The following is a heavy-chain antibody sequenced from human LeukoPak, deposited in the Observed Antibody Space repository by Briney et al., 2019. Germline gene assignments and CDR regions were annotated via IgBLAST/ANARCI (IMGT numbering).Heavy chain of an antibody. Sequence: ASVKVSCKASGYTFTSYGISWVRQAPGQGLEWMGWISAYNGNTNYAQKLQGRVTMTTDTSTSTAYMELRSLRSDDTAVYYCVRKKTDYTVTPVSWFDPWGQGTLVTVSS. V-gene: IGHV1-18*01. CDR2: ISAYNGNT. CDR1: GYTFTSYG. CDR3: VRKKTDYTVTPVSWFDP. J-gene: IGHJ5*02. D-gene: IGHD4-17*01.